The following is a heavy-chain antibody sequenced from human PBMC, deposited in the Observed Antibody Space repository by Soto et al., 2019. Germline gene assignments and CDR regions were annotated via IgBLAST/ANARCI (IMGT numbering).Heavy chain of an antibody. J-gene: IGHJ6*02. CDR2: IYYSGST. D-gene: IGHD6-6*01. CDR1: GGSVSSGSYY. CDR3: ARMRIAARHNPYSYYGMDV. V-gene: IGHV4-61*01. Sequence: QMQLQESGPGLVKPSETLSLTCTVSGGSVSSGSYYWSWIRQPPGKGLACIGYIYYSGSTNYNPSLKSPVTISRDTSKTQSPLKLTPVTAADTAVYYCARMRIAARHNPYSYYGMDVWGQGTTVTVSS.